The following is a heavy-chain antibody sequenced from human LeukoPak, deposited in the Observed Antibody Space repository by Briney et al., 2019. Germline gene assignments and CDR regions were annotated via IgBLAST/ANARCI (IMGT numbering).Heavy chain of an antibody. V-gene: IGHV3-23*01. CDR3: AHKTGFDY. CDR2: IYDRGDPT. J-gene: IGHJ4*02. CDR1: GFSFSNAA. Sequence: PGGSLRLSCAASGFSFSNAAMSWVRQAPGKGLEWVSTIYDRGDPTYYADSVKGRFIISRDNSKNTLYLQMNSPRAEDSAVYYCAHKTGFDYWGRGTLVSVSS.